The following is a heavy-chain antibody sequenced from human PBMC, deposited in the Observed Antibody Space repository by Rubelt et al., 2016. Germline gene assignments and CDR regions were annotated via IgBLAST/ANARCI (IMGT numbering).Heavy chain of an antibody. Sequence: GLEWIGEINHSGSTNYNPSLKSRLTVSVDTSKNQFSLKLTSVTAADTAVYYCVRGPPTTRGPREYNSNYAQRRRDGYFYYGLDVWGQGTTVTVSS. V-gene: IGHV4-34*01. D-gene: IGHD1-7*01. CDR3: VRGPPTTRGPREYNSNYAQRRRDGYFYYGLDV. CDR2: INHSGST. J-gene: IGHJ6*02.